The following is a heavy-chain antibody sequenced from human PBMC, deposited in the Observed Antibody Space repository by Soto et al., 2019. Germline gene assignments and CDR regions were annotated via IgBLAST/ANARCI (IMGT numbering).Heavy chain of an antibody. J-gene: IGHJ4*02. CDR1: GFTFNSYV. CDR2: IWYDGSNK. D-gene: IGHD2-8*02. Sequence: ESGGGVVQPGRSLRLSCAASGFTFNSYVMHWVRQAPGKGLEWVALIWYDGSNKYYADSVKGRFTISRDNSKNTLYLQMNSLRAEDTAIYYCARDLKSGPFDYWGQGTLVTVSS. V-gene: IGHV3-33*01. CDR3: ARDLKSGPFDY.